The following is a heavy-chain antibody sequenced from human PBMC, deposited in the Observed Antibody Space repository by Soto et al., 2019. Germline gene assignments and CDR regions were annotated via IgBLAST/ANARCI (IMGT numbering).Heavy chain of an antibody. J-gene: IGHJ5*02. CDR1: GFTFSSYS. Sequence: VQLLESGGGLVQPGGSLRLSCAASGFTFSSYSMSWVRQAPGKGLEWVSAISGSGGSTYYADSVKGRFTISRDNSKNTLYLQMNRLRAADTAVYYCAKESSGSHLNWFEPWVQGTLVTVSA. D-gene: IGHD1-26*01. V-gene: IGHV3-23*01. CDR2: ISGSGGST. CDR3: AKESSGSHLNWFEP.